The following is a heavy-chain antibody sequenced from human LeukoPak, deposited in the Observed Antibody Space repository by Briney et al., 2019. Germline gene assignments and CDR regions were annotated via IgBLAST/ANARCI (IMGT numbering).Heavy chain of an antibody. Sequence: GGSLRLSCAASGFTFSSYWMSWVRQAPGKGLEWVAVISYDGSNKYYADSVKGRFTISRDNSKNTLYLQMNSLRAEDTAVYYCAKDLPSGGYVTPGFDYWGQGTLVTVSS. CDR3: AKDLPSGGYVTPGFDY. D-gene: IGHD5-12*01. CDR2: ISYDGSNK. CDR1: GFTFSSYW. J-gene: IGHJ4*02. V-gene: IGHV3-30*18.